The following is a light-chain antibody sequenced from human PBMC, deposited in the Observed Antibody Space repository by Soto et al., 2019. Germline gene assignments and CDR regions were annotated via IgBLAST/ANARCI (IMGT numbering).Light chain of an antibody. CDR3: EACDDSLSGRV. J-gene: IGLJ2*01. CDR1: SSNIGSNT. Sequence: QSVLTQPPSASGTPGQRVSFSCSGTSSNIGSNTVTWYSQFPGTTPKLLIYSNDHRPSGVPDRFSGSKSGTSASLAISGLQAEDEADYYCEACDDSLSGRVFGGGTKLTVL. CDR2: SND. V-gene: IGLV1-44*01.